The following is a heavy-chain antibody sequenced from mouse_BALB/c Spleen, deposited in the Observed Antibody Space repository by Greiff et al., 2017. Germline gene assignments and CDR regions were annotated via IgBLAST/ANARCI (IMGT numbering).Heavy chain of an antibody. CDR3: ARDGYDEAWFAY. CDR1: GFTFSDYY. V-gene: IGHV5-4*02. Sequence: EVQVVESGGGLVKPGGSLKLSCAASGFTFSDYYMYWVRQTPEKRLEWVATISDGGSYTYYPDSVKGRFTISRDNAKNNLYLQMSSLKSEDTAMYYCARDGYDEAWFAYWGQGTLVTVSA. D-gene: IGHD2-2*01. CDR2: ISDGGSYT. J-gene: IGHJ3*01.